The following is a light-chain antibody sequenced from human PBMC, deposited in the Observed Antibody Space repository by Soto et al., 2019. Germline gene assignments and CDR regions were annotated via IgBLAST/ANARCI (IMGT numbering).Light chain of an antibody. CDR2: EAS. Sequence: DIQMTQSPSSLSASIGDRVIITCQASQDIDNHLNWYQQKSGSAPKLLIYEASNLETGVPARFSGGRSGTDFSLTIAGLQPEDLGTYFCQQFHNFPLTFGPGTKVDFK. CDR1: QDIDNH. J-gene: IGKJ3*01. V-gene: IGKV1-33*01. CDR3: QQFHNFPLT.